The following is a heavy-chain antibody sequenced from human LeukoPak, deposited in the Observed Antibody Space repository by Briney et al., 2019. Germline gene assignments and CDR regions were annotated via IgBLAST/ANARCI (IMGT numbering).Heavy chain of an antibody. CDR2: IYYSGRT. Sequence: SETLSLTCNVSGGSISSYYWSWIRQPPGKGREGMGYIYYSGRTNYNPSLKSRVNISVDTYKNQFSMKCSCVTAAGTAVYYLASIAPLTMIMGGGAIDYWGQGTLVTVSS. V-gene: IGHV4-59*08. CDR1: GGSISSYY. J-gene: IGHJ4*02. CDR3: ASIAPLTMIMGGGAIDY. D-gene: IGHD3-22*01.